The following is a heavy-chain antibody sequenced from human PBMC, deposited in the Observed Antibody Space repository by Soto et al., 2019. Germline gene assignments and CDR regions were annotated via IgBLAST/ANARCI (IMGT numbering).Heavy chain of an antibody. V-gene: IGHV4-34*01. CDR1: GGSFSGYY. Sequence: SETLSLTCAVYGGSFSGYYWSWIRQPPGKGLEWIGEINHSGSTNYNPSLKSRVTISVDTSKNQFSLKLSSVTAADTAVYYCARHNYDCLSGPIPDAFDIRGQGTMVTVSS. CDR2: INHSGST. CDR3: ARHNYDCLSGPIPDAFDI. J-gene: IGHJ3*02. D-gene: IGHD3-3*01.